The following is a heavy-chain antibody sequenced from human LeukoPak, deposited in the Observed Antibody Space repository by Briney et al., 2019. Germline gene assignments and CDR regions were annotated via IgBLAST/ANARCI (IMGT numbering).Heavy chain of an antibody. CDR3: ASLGRGRSWYLRDDY. Sequence: GGSLRLSCAASGFTFSSYSMNWVRQAPGKGLEWVSSISSSSSYRYYADSVKGRFTISRDKAKNSLYLQMNSLRAEDTAVYYCASLGRGRSWYLRDDYWGQGTLVTVSS. CDR1: GFTFSSYS. J-gene: IGHJ4*02. CDR2: ISSSSSYR. D-gene: IGHD6-13*01. V-gene: IGHV3-21*01.